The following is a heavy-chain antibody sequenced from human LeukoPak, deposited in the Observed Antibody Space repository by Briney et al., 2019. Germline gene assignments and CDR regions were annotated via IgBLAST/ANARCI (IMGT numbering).Heavy chain of an antibody. CDR3: ARSVLVYDFWSGSRPNLDY. CDR2: MNPNSGNT. Sequence: ASVKVSCKASGYTFTSDDINWLRQATGQGLEWMGWMNPNSGNTGYAQKFQGRVTMTRNTSISTAYMELSSLRSEDTAVYYCARSVLVYDFWSGSRPNLDYWGQGTLVTVSS. D-gene: IGHD3-3*01. CDR1: GYTFTSDD. J-gene: IGHJ4*02. V-gene: IGHV1-8*01.